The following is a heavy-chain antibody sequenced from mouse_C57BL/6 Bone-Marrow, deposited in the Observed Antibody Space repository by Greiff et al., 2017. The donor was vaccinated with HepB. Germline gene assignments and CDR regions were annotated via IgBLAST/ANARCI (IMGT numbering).Heavy chain of an antibody. CDR3: ARERRRDYFDY. J-gene: IGHJ2*01. CDR2: IYPGSGNT. V-gene: IGHV1-76*01. Sequence: QVQLKESGAELVRPGASVKLSCKASGYTFTDYYINWVKQRPGQGLEWIARIYPGSGNTYYNEKFKGKATLTAEKSSSTAYMQLSSLTSEDSAVYFCARERRRDYFDYWGQGTTLTVSS. CDR1: GYTFTDYY.